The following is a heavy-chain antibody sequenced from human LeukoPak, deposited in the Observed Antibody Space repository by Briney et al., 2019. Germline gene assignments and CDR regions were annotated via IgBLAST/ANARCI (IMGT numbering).Heavy chain of an antibody. CDR2: INHSGST. Sequence: SETLSLTCAVYGGSFSGFYWSWIRQPPGKGLEWIGEINHSGSTNYNPSLKSRVTISVDTSKNQFSLKLSSVTAADTAVYYCARGRIVATTRSSFDYWGQGTLVTVSS. CDR3: ARGRIVATTRSSFDY. J-gene: IGHJ4*02. V-gene: IGHV4-34*01. CDR1: GGSFSGFY. D-gene: IGHD5-12*01.